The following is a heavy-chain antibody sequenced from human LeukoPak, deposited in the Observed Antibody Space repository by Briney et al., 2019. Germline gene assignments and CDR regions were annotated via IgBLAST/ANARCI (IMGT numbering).Heavy chain of an antibody. J-gene: IGHJ5*02. CDR1: GYTLTELS. CDR3: ATYDFWSGYPKTNWFDP. V-gene: IGHV1-24*01. Sequence: ASVKVSCKVSGYTLTELSMHWVRQAPGNGLEWMGGFDPEDGETIYAQKFQGRVTMTEDTSTDTAYMELSSLRSEDTAVYYCATYDFWSGYPKTNWFDPWGQGTLVTVSS. D-gene: IGHD3-3*01. CDR2: FDPEDGET.